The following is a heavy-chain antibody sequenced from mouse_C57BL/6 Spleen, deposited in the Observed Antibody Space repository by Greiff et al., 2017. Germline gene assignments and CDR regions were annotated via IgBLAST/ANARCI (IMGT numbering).Heavy chain of an antibody. CDR2: INPSNGGT. CDR3: ARGDSYYYAESAMDY. Sequence: VQLQQPGTELVKPGASVKLSCKASGYTFTSYWMHWVKQRPGQGLEWIGNINPSNGGTNYNEKFKSKATLTVDKSSSTAYMQLSSLTSEDSAVYYCARGDSYYYAESAMDYWGQGTSVTVSS. D-gene: IGHD2-12*01. J-gene: IGHJ4*01. V-gene: IGHV1-53*01. CDR1: GYTFTSYW.